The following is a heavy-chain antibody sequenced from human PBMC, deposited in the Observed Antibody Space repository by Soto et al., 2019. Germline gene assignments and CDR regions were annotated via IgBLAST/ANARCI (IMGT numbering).Heavy chain of an antibody. CDR1: VYTFTSYY. J-gene: IGHJ5*02. CDR2: INPSGGST. D-gene: IGHD6-19*01. Sequence: GASVKVSCKASVYTFTSYYMHWVRQAPGQGLEWMGIINPSGGSTSYAQKFQGRVTMTRDTSTSTVYMELSSLRSEDTAVYYCARDKEIYSSGWVWFDPWGQGTLVTVSS. CDR3: ARDKEIYSSGWVWFDP. V-gene: IGHV1-46*01.